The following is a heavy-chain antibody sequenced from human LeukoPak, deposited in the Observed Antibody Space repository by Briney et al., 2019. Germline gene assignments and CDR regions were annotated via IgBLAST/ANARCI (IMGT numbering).Heavy chain of an antibody. J-gene: IGHJ5*02. Sequence: SETLSLTCTVSGGSISSYYWSWIRQPPGKGLEWIGYIYYSGSTNYNPSLKSRVTISVDTSKNQFSLKLSSVTAADTAVYYCARALNWFDPWGQGTLVTVSS. CDR1: GGSISSYY. CDR3: ARALNWFDP. V-gene: IGHV4-59*08. CDR2: IYYSGST.